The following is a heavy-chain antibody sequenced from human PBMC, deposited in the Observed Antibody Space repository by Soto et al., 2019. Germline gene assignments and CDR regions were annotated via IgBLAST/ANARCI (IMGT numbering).Heavy chain of an antibody. Sequence: QVQLVQSGAEVKKPGSSVKVSCKASGGSLSNYGISWVRQAPGQGLEWMGAIIPVFGTPNYAQKFQDRVTITADESTTTVYMEVRSLTSEDTAVYYCARGDATKIVVTTYYAMDVWGQGTKVTVSS. J-gene: IGHJ6*02. D-gene: IGHD3-22*01. CDR3: ARGDATKIVVTTYYAMDV. CDR1: GGSLSNYG. CDR2: IIPVFGTP. V-gene: IGHV1-69*12.